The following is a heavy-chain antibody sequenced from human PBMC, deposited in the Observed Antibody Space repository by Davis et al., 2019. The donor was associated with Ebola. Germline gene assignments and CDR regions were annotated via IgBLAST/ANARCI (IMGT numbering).Heavy chain of an antibody. D-gene: IGHD4-17*01. Sequence: PGGSLRLSCATSGMRFSSYDMTWVRQAPGKGLEWVSGISGGGDTTYYADSVKGRFTISRDNSKNTLYLQLNSLRVEDTAIYYCANDYGDHGWVDYWGQGTQVLVSP. CDR2: ISGGGDTT. CDR1: GMRFSSYD. J-gene: IGHJ4*02. V-gene: IGHV3-23*01. CDR3: ANDYGDHGWVDY.